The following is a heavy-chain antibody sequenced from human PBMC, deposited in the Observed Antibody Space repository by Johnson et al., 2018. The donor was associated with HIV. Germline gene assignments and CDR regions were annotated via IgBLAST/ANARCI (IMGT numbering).Heavy chain of an antibody. V-gene: IGHV3-66*01. CDR3: ARAHDAFDI. CDR1: GFSISSNY. CDR2: IYRAGST. J-gene: IGHJ3*02. Sequence: VQLVESGGGLVQPGGSLRLSCAASGFSISSNYMSWIRQAPGKGLEWVSVIYRAGSTYYADSVKDRFTISRDIYKKTIYLQMNSLRAEDTAVYYCARAHDAFDIWGQGTMVTVSS.